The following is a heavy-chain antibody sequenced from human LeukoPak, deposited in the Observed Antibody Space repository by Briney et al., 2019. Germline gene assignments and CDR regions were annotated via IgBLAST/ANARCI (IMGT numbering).Heavy chain of an antibody. CDR2: ISTSSSYI. J-gene: IGHJ5*02. CDR3: ARDNPSGSYYPNWFDP. CDR1: GFTFSTYS. V-gene: IGHV3-21*01. D-gene: IGHD1-26*01. Sequence: GGSLRLSCAASGFTFSTYSMNWVRQAPGKGLEWVSSISTSSSYIYYADSVKGRFTISRDNAKNTLYLQMNSLRAGDTAVYYCARDNPSGSYYPNWFDPWGQGTLVTVSS.